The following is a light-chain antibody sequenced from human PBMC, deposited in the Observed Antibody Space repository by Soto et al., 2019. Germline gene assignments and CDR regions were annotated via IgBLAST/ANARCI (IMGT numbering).Light chain of an antibody. Sequence: DIQMTQSPSTLSASVGDRVTITCRASQSISSWLAWYQQKPGKAPKLLIYDASSLESGVPSRFSGSGSGTEFTLTIRRLQPDDFATYYCQQYNSYSRTFGQGTKVEIK. V-gene: IGKV1-5*01. CDR3: QQYNSYSRT. J-gene: IGKJ1*01. CDR2: DAS. CDR1: QSISSW.